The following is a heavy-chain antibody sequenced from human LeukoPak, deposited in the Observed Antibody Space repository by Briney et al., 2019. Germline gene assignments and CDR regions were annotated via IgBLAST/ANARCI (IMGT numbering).Heavy chain of an antibody. J-gene: IGHJ4*02. Sequence: PGGSLRLSCSASAFTFSSYWMTWVRQAPGKGLEWVAPIKEDGSDKYYVDSVRGRFTISRDNAENSLYLQMNSLRAEDTALYYCVRDGIRDIPGIITIRYDYWGQGTLVTVSS. V-gene: IGHV3-7*05. D-gene: IGHD3-10*01. CDR2: IKEDGSDK. CDR3: VRDGIRDIPGIITIRYDY. CDR1: AFTFSSYW.